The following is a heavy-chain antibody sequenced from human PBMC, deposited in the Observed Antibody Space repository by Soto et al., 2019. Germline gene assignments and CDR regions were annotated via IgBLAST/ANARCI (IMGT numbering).Heavy chain of an antibody. D-gene: IGHD3-10*01. J-gene: IGHJ6*02. CDR3: AIDSKGWFGESTYYYYYGMDV. Sequence: GSLRLSCAASGFTFSGSTIHWVRQTSGKGLEWVGRVPSKTHTYATAYAASVKGRFTISRDDSKNTLYLQMNSLKTEDTAVYYCAIDSKGWFGESTYYYYYGMDVWGQGTTVTVSS. CDR1: GFTFSGST. CDR2: VPSKTHTYAT. V-gene: IGHV3-73*01.